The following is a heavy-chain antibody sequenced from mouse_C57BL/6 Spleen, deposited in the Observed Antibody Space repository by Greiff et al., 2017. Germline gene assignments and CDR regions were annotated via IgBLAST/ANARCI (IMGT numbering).Heavy chain of an antibody. V-gene: IGHV1-52*01. D-gene: IGHD1-1*01. J-gene: IGHJ1*03. CDR1: GYTFTSYW. CDR3: ARAPLYYGSSFDV. Sequence: QVQLQQPGAELVRPGSSVKLSCKASGYTFTSYWMHWVKQRPIPGLEWIGNIDPSDSETHYNQKFKDKATWTVDKSSSTAYMQLSSLTSEDSAVYYCARAPLYYGSSFDVWGTGTTVTVSS. CDR2: IDPSDSET.